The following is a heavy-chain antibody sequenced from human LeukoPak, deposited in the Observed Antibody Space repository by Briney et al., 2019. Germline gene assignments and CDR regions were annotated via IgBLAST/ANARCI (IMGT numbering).Heavy chain of an antibody. CDR3: ASIVVVPAAIDY. J-gene: IGHJ4*02. V-gene: IGHV3-11*04. Sequence: NPGGSLRLSCAASGFTFSDYYMSWIRQAPGKGLEWVSYISSSGSTIYYADSVKGRFTISRDNAKNSLYLQMNSLRAEDTAVYYCASIVVVPAAIDYWGQGTLVTVSS. CDR1: GFTFSDYY. CDR2: ISSSGSTI. D-gene: IGHD2-2*01.